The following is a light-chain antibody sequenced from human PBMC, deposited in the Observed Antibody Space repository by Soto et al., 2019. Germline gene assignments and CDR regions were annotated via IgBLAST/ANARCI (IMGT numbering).Light chain of an antibody. CDR1: QSVSSSY. CDR3: QQYGSSPPIT. J-gene: IGKJ5*01. V-gene: IGKV3-20*01. CDR2: GAS. Sequence: EIVLTQPPGTLSLSPGERATLSCRASQSVSSSYLTWYQQKPGQAPRLLIYGASSRATGIPDRFSGSGYGTDVTLTISRLEPEDFAVYYCQQYGSSPPITFGQGTRLEIK.